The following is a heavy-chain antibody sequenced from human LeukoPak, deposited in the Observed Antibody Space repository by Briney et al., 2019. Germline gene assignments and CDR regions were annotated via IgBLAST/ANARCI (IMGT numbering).Heavy chain of an antibody. J-gene: IGHJ4*02. CDR3: ARDFLTGYFDY. V-gene: IGHV3-48*02. CDR1: GITLSSYY. Sequence: GGSLRLSCAASGITLSSYYMTWVRQAPGKGLEWVSYISSSGSTKYYADSVKGRFTISRDNVKNSLFLQMNSLSDEDTAVYYCARDFLTGYFDYWGQGTLVTVSS. CDR2: ISSSGSTK. D-gene: IGHD3-9*01.